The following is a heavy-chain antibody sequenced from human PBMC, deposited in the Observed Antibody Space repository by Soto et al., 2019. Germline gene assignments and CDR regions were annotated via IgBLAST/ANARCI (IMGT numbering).Heavy chain of an antibody. D-gene: IGHD6-19*01. CDR2: IYTRGRT. CDR3: ARDRRYSSGWYHFAY. CDR1: GGSISSYY. Sequence: SETPALTCTVSGGSISSYYWSWIREPAGKGLEWIGRIYTRGRTNYNPSLKSRVTMSVDTSKNQFSLKLSSVTAADTAVYFCARDRRYSSGWYHFAYWGQGTLVTVSS. J-gene: IGHJ4*02. V-gene: IGHV4-4*07.